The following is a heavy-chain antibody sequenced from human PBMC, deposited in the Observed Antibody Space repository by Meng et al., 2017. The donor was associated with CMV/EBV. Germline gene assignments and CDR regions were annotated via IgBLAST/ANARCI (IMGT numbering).Heavy chain of an antibody. CDR2: IYYSGST. J-gene: IGHJ5*02. D-gene: IGHD3-10*01. Sequence: SETLSLTCTVSGGSISSSSYYWGWIRQPPGKGLEWIGSIYYSGSTYYNPSLKSRVTISVDTSKNQFSLKLSSVPAADTAVYYCARLRGRYWFDPWGQGTLVTVSS. CDR3: ARLRGRYWFDP. V-gene: IGHV4-39*01. CDR1: GGSISSSSYY.